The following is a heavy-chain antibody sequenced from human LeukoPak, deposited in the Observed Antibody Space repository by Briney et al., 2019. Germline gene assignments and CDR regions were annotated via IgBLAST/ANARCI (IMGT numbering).Heavy chain of an antibody. V-gene: IGHV4-39*01. CDR1: GASISSSAYY. J-gene: IGHJ5*02. CDR3: ARLETSVTEHNWFDP. D-gene: IGHD2-21*02. CDR2: IGGSNYYRGST. Sequence: PSETLSLTCIVSGASISSSAYYWGWIRQPPGKGLEWIGSIGGSNYYRGSTYYNPSLKSRVTIHVDTSKDQFSLKLSSVTAADTAVYYCARLETSVTEHNWFDPWGQGTLVTVSS.